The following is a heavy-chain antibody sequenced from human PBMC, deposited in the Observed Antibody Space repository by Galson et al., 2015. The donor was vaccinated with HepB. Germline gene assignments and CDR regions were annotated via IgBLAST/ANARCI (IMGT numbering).Heavy chain of an antibody. CDR3: ARDAYSMDV. J-gene: IGHJ6*02. V-gene: IGHV3-33*08. CDR2: IWYDGSNK. CDR1: GFTFSGHW. Sequence: SLRLSCAASGFTFSGHWMHWVRQAPGKGLEWVAVIWYDGSNKYYADSVKGRFTISRDDSKNTLYLQMNSLRAEDTAMYYCARDAYSMDVWGQGTTVTVSS.